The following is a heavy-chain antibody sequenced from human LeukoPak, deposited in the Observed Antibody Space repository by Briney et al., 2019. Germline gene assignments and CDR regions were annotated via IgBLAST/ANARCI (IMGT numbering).Heavy chain of an antibody. V-gene: IGHV3-7*01. CDR1: GFPFSSFW. D-gene: IGHD1-1*01. CDR2: IRPDGGEQ. CDR3: SGLDSRRSPWAY. J-gene: IGHJ4*02. Sequence: PGGSLRLSCAASGFPFSSFWMNWVRETPGGGLEWLANIRPDGGEQYYVDSVRGRFTISRDKAKNSVYLDMNNPRVDDTGVYYCSGLDSRRSPWAYWGQGTLVSVSS.